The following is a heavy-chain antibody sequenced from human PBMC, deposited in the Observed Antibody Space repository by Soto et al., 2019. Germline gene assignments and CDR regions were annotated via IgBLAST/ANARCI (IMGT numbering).Heavy chain of an antibody. V-gene: IGHV3-21*01. D-gene: IGHD3-9*01. Sequence: GGSLRLSCAASGFTFSSYSMNWVRQAPGKGLEWVSSISSSSSYIYYADSVKGRFTISRDNAKNSLYLQMNSLRAEDTAVYYCARDAYYDILTGYYRVPYGMDVWGQGTTVTVSS. CDR2: ISSSSSYI. J-gene: IGHJ6*02. CDR1: GFTFSSYS. CDR3: ARDAYYDILTGYYRVPYGMDV.